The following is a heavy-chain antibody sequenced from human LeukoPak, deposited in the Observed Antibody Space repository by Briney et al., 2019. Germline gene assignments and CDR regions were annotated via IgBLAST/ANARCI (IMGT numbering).Heavy chain of an antibody. V-gene: IGHV1-46*01. CDR3: ASPHIVVVTATPWYYMDV. Sequence: GASVKVSCKAFGYTFTGYWMHWVRQAPGQGPEWMGVISPSGGSTIYAQKFKGRVTLTRDMSTSTDYLELSSLRSEDTAVYYCASPHIVVVTATPWYYMDVWGKGTTITVSS. CDR2: ISPSGGST. CDR1: GYTFTGYW. D-gene: IGHD2-21*02. J-gene: IGHJ6*03.